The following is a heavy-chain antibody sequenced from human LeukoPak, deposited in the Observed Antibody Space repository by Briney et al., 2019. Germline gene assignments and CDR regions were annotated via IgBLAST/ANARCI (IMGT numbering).Heavy chain of an antibody. CDR2: ISSNGGST. J-gene: IGHJ4*02. Sequence: GGSLRLSCAASGFTFSSYAMHWVRQAPGKGLEYVSAISSNGGSTYYANSVKGRFTISRDNSKNTLYLQMGSLRAEDMAVYYCTRSSMPALDYWGQGTLVTVSS. V-gene: IGHV3-64*01. CDR1: GFTFSSYA. D-gene: IGHD2-2*01. CDR3: TRSSMPALDY.